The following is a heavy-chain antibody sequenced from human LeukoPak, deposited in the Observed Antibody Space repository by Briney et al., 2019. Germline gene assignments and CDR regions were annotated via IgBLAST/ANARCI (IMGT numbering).Heavy chain of an antibody. J-gene: IGHJ4*02. V-gene: IGHV4-4*07. CDR3: ARIGYCSSTSCYHY. D-gene: IGHD2-2*01. CDR2: IYTSGST. CDR1: GGSISSYY. Sequence: PSETLSLTCTVSGGSISSYYWSWIRQPAGKGLEWIGRIYTSGSTNYNPSLKSRVTMSVDTSKNQFSLKLSSVTAADTAVYYCARIGYCSSTSCYHYWGQGTLVTVSS.